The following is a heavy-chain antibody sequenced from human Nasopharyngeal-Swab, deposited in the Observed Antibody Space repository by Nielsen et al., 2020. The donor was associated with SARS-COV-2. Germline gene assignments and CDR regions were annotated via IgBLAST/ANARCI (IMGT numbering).Heavy chain of an antibody. Sequence: SETLSLTCAVSGGSISSSNWWSWVRQPPGKGLEWIGEINHSGSTNYNPSLKSRVTISVDTSKNQFSLKLSSVTAADTAVYYCASSQMTTVTTRTRAWGYWGQGTLVTVSS. CDR1: GGSISSSNW. D-gene: IGHD4-17*01. CDR2: INHSGST. CDR3: ASSQMTTVTTRTRAWGY. V-gene: IGHV4-4*02. J-gene: IGHJ4*02.